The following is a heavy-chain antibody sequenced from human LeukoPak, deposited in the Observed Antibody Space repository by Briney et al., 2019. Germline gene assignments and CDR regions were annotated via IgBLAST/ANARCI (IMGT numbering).Heavy chain of an antibody. J-gene: IGHJ4*02. D-gene: IGHD2-21*02. CDR3: ARVQVTAMIFDY. CDR2: ISSSSSYT. CDR1: GFTFSDYY. Sequence: GGSLRLSCAASGFTFSDYYMSWIRQAPGKGLEWVSYISSSSSYTNYADSVKGRFTISRDNAKNSLYLQMNSLRAEDTAVYHCARVQVTAMIFDYWGQGTLVTVSS. V-gene: IGHV3-11*06.